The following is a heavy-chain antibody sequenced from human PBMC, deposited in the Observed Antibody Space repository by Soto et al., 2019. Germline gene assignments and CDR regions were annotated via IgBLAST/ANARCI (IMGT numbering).Heavy chain of an antibody. CDR3: AKHKLGIERAFDI. CDR2: ISGSGGST. D-gene: IGHD7-27*01. CDR1: GFTFSSYA. J-gene: IGHJ3*02. Sequence: GGSLRLSCAASGFTFSSYAMSWVRQAPGKGLEWVSAISGSGGSTYYADSVKGRFTITRDNSKNTLYLQMNSLRAEDTAVYYCAKHKLGIERAFDIWGQGTMVTVSS. V-gene: IGHV3-23*01.